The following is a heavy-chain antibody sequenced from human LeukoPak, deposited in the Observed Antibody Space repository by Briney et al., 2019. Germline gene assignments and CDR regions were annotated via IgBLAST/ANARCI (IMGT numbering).Heavy chain of an antibody. CDR2: ITDSGGTT. Sequence: GGSLRLSCAASGFTFSSYAMSWVRQAPGMGLEWVSTITDSGGTTFYADSVKGRFTISRDNFKDTVYLQMNSLRAEDTAVYYCARRFLEWLFFDYWGQGTLVTVSS. D-gene: IGHD3-3*01. CDR1: GFTFSSYA. V-gene: IGHV3-23*01. CDR3: ARRFLEWLFFDY. J-gene: IGHJ4*02.